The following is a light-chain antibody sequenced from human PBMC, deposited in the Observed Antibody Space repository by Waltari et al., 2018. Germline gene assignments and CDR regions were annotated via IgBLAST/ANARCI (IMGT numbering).Light chain of an antibody. CDR2: DVS. Sequence: QSALTQPPSASGSPGQSVTISCAGTSSDIGAYNYVSWYQQHPGKAPKLMIYDVSKRPSGVSNRCSGSKSGNTASLTISGLQAEDEADYYCCSYAGSSTYVFGTGTKVTVL. CDR3: CSYAGSSTYV. CDR1: SSDIGAYNY. V-gene: IGLV2-23*02. J-gene: IGLJ1*01.